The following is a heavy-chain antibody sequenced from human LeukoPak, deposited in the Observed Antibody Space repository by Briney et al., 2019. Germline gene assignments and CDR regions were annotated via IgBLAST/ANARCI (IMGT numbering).Heavy chain of an antibody. CDR2: IYPGDSDP. Sequence: GGPLEISLQGPGYLFTTYWIGWGRQMPGKGLEWMGIIYPGDSDPRYSPSFQGQVTISADKSISTAYLQWSSLKASDSAMYYCVRHGLGSSWFGFDYWGQGTLVTVSS. V-gene: IGHV5-51*01. CDR3: VRHGLGSSWFGFDY. J-gene: IGHJ4*02. D-gene: IGHD6-13*01. CDR1: GYLFTTYW.